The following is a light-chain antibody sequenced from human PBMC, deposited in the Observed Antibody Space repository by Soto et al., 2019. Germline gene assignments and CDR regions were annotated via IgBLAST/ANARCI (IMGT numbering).Light chain of an antibody. V-gene: IGLV2-14*01. Sequence: QSALTQPASVSGSPGQSITISCTGTNSDVGDYNYVSWYQQHPGKAPKLMIYDVSNRPSGVSNRFSGSKSGNTASLTISGLQAEDEADYYCSSYTSSTTPDVFGTGTKLTVL. CDR2: DVS. J-gene: IGLJ1*01. CDR1: NSDVGDYNY. CDR3: SSYTSSTTPDV.